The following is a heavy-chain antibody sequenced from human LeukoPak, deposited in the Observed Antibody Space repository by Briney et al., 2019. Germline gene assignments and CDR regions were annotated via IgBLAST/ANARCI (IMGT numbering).Heavy chain of an antibody. CDR1: GGSVSSGSYY. Sequence: NSSETLSLTCTVSGGSVSSGSYYWSWIRQPPGKGLEWTGYIYYSGSTNYNPSLKSRVTISVDTSKNQFSLKLSSVTAADTAVYYCARLGDDSSGYYFDYWGQGTLVTVSS. V-gene: IGHV4-61*01. D-gene: IGHD3-22*01. J-gene: IGHJ4*02. CDR2: IYYSGST. CDR3: ARLGDDSSGYYFDY.